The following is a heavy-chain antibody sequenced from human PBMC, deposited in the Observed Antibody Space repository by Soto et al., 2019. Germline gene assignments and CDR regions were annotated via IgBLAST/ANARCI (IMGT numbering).Heavy chain of an antibody. CDR3: ARRYKSAGWLEP. CDR1: GYTFATYA. V-gene: IGHV1-3*01. D-gene: IGHD1-1*01. Sequence: QVQLVQSGAEVKKPGASVKVSCKASGYTFATYAIHWVRQAPGQGLEWMGWINPATGNTEYSEKFQDRVTITRDTSASTAYMELRGLRSEDTAVYYCARRYKSAGWLEPWGQGTLDTVSS. CDR2: INPATGNT. J-gene: IGHJ5*02.